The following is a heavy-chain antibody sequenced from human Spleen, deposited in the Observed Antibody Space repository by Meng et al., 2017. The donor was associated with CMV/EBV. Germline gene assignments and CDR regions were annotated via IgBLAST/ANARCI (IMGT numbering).Heavy chain of an antibody. CDR1: GSFSAYY. J-gene: IGHJ2*01. D-gene: IGHD3-10*01. CDR2: VSHSGST. V-gene: IGHV4-34*01. Sequence: GSFSAYYWSWFRPSPEQGLAWMAVVSHSGSTYYSPSLKSRVPISVDTSNIQFSLKLWSVTAADTAVYYCVRPSFGLAYEGFGYFDLWGRGTLVTVSS. CDR3: VRPSFGLAYEGFGYFDL.